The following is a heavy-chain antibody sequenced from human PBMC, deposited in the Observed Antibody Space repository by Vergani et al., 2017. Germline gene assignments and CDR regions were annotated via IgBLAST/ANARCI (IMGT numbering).Heavy chain of an antibody. CDR3: ASHPIYRAGYSSRQPPR. CDR2: IYTSGST. V-gene: IGHV4-61*02. D-gene: IGHD6-13*01. J-gene: IGHJ4*02. Sequence: QVQLQESGPGLVKPSQTLSLTCTVSGGSISSGSYYWSWIRQPAGKGLEWIGRIYTSGSTNYNPSLKSRVTISVDTSKNQFSLKLSSVTAADTAVYYCASHPIYRAGYSSRQPPRWGQGTLVTVSS. CDR1: GGSISSGSYY.